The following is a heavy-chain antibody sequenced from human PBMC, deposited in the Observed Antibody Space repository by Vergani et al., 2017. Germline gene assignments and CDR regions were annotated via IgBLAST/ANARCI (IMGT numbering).Heavy chain of an antibody. D-gene: IGHD6-13*01. Sequence: QVQLVQSGAEVKKPGASVKVSCKASGYTFTGYYMHWVRQAPGQGLEWMGWINPNSGGTNYAQKFQGRVTMTRDTSISTAYMELSRLRSDDTAVYYCARVSSSWYRGGKPFDYWGQGTLVTVSS. CDR3: ARVSSSWYRGGKPFDY. CDR1: GYTFTGYY. J-gene: IGHJ4*02. V-gene: IGHV1-2*02. CDR2: INPNSGGT.